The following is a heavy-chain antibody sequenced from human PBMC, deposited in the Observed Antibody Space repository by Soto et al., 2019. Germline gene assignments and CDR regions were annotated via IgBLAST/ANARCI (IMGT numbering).Heavy chain of an antibody. J-gene: IGHJ2*01. CDR3: ARVPGYSIGDL. CDR1: GYTFTSYA. V-gene: IGHV1-3*01. CDR2: INAGNGNT. D-gene: IGHD2-21*01. Sequence: QVQLVQSGAEVKKPGASVKVSCKASGYTFTSYAMHWVRQAPGQRLEWMGWINAGNGNTKYSQKFQDRVTITRDTSASTAYMELSSLRSGDTAVYYCARVPGYSIGDLWGRGTLVTVSS.